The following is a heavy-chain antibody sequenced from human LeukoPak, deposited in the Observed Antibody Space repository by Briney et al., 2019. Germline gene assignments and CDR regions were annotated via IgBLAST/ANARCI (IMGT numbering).Heavy chain of an antibody. CDR2: ISGSGGST. Sequence: GGSPRLSCAASGFTFSSYAMSWVRQAPGKGLEWVSAISGSGGSTYYADSVKGRFTISRDNSKNTLYLQMNSLRAEDTAVYYCATDHYDILTGYFDGSKAWGQGTLVTVSS. D-gene: IGHD3-9*01. J-gene: IGHJ5*02. CDR3: ATDHYDILTGYFDGSKA. CDR1: GFTFSSYA. V-gene: IGHV3-23*01.